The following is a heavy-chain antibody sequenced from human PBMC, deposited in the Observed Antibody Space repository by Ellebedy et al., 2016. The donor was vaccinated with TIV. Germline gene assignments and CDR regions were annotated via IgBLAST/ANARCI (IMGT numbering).Heavy chain of an antibody. D-gene: IGHD3-22*01. V-gene: IGHV4-59*01. Sequence: SETLSLTXTVSGGSISSYYWSWIRQPPGKGLEWIGYISYTGNTNYNPSLKTRVTISVDTSTNQFSLKLRSVTAADTAVYYCARDGGHYDSTGYYYGFDSWGQGTLVTVSS. J-gene: IGHJ4*02. CDR2: ISYTGNT. CDR1: GGSISSYY. CDR3: ARDGGHYDSTGYYYGFDS.